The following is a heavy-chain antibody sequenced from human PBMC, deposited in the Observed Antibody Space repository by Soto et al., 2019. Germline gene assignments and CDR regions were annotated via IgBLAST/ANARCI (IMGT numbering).Heavy chain of an antibody. Sequence: EVQLVESGGGLVQPGGSLRLSCAASGFTFSSYWMSWVRQAPGKGLEWVANIKQDGSEKYYVDSLKGRFTISRDNAKNSLYLQMNSLRAEDTAVYYCARGGYCSGGSCYTGHYFDYWGQGTLVTVSS. D-gene: IGHD2-15*01. CDR1: GFTFSSYW. J-gene: IGHJ4*02. CDR3: ARGGYCSGGSCYTGHYFDY. V-gene: IGHV3-7*01. CDR2: IKQDGSEK.